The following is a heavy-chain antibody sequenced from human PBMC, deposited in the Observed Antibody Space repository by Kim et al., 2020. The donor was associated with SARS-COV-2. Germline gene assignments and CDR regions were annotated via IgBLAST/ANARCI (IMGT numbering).Heavy chain of an antibody. CDR2: IKQDGSQK. V-gene: IGHV3-7*01. Sequence: GGSLRLSCTASGFTISNYWMSWVRQAPGKGLEWVANIKQDGSQKYYVDSVRGRFTISRDNAKNSLYLQMNSLRVEDTAVYYCASGTVVVASSEYWGQGTLVSVSS. J-gene: IGHJ4*02. CDR1: GFTISNYW. D-gene: IGHD3-22*01. CDR3: ASGTVVVASSEY.